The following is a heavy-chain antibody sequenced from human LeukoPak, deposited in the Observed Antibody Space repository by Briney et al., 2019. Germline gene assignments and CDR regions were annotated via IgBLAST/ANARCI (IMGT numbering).Heavy chain of an antibody. CDR3: ARGLGVVTAQSEQPKPRYFDL. Sequence: ASVKVSCKASGYTFISYGISWVRQAPGQGLEWMGWISGYNGNTNYAQNLQGRVTMITDTSTSTAYMELRSLRSDDTAVYYCARGLGVVTAQSEQPKPRYFDLWGRGTQVTVSS. CDR2: ISGYNGNT. CDR1: GYTFISYG. V-gene: IGHV1-18*01. D-gene: IGHD2-21*02. J-gene: IGHJ2*01.